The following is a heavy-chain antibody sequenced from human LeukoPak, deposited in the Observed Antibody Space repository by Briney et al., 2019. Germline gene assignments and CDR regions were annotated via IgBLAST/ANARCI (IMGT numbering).Heavy chain of an antibody. CDR1: GYSFTSNW. CDR3: ARVSRSSWGDFDY. CDR2: IYPGDFDT. J-gene: IGHJ4*02. V-gene: IGHV5-51*01. Sequence: KISCKGSGYSFTSNWVGWVRQMPGKGLEWMGIIYPGDFDTRYSPSFQGQVTISADKSISTAYLQWSSLKASDTAMYYCARVSRSSWGDFDYWGQGTLVTVSS. D-gene: IGHD6-6*01.